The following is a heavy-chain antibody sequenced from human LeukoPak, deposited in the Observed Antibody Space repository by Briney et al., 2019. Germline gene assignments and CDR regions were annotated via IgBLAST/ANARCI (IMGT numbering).Heavy chain of an antibody. D-gene: IGHD3-10*01. CDR1: GYSFTSYW. CDR2: IYPGDSDT. CDR3: ARHPQDEAYYYGSETYAFDI. Sequence: GEYLKISCKGSGYSFTSYWIGWVRQMPGKGLEWMGIIYPGDSDTRYSPSFQGQVTISADKSISTAYLQWSSLKASDTATYYCARHPQDEAYYYGSETYAFDIWGQGTMVTVSS. J-gene: IGHJ3*02. V-gene: IGHV5-51*01.